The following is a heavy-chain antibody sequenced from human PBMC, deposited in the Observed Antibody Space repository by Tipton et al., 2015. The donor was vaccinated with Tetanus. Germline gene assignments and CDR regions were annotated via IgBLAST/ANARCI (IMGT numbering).Heavy chain of an antibody. CDR1: GYNFTLYW. V-gene: IGHV5-51*01. CDR3: ARRRTTTALSYFLDS. D-gene: IGHD4-17*01. Sequence: QSGPEVKKPGESLKISCKVSGYNFTLYWIGWVRQMPGKGLEWMWIIYPRDSNTRNSPSFQGQVTISADTSISTAYLQWSSLKASDTDMYYSARRRTTTALSYFLDSWGMGTMVSASS. J-gene: IGHJ4*02. CDR2: IYPRDSNT.